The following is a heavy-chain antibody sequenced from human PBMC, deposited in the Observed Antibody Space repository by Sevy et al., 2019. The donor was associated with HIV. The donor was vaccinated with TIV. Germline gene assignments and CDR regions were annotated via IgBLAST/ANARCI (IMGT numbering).Heavy chain of an antibody. CDR2: INDSGIT. D-gene: IGHD2-2*01. J-gene: IGHJ5*02. Sequence: SETLSLTCAVHGGSFSGYYWSWIRESPGKGLEWIGEINDSGITNYNPSLKSRVTISVDTSKKEFSLRLSSVTTADTAVYYCARSPPVVVVPGAPSWFDPWGQGTLVTVSS. CDR3: ARSPPVVVVPGAPSWFDP. V-gene: IGHV4-34*01. CDR1: GGSFSGYY.